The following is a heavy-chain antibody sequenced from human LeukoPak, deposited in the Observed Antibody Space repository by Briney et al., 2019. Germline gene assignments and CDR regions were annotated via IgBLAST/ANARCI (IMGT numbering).Heavy chain of an antibody. V-gene: IGHV1-46*01. Sequence: LVASVKVSCKASGYTFTSYYMHWVRQAPGQGLEWMGIINPSGGSTSYAQKFQGRVTMTRDMSTSTVYMELSSLRSEDTAAYYCARDGGGGYNFGDFDYWGQGTLVTVSS. CDR1: GYTFTSYY. D-gene: IGHD5-24*01. CDR2: INPSGGST. CDR3: ARDGGGGYNFGDFDY. J-gene: IGHJ4*02.